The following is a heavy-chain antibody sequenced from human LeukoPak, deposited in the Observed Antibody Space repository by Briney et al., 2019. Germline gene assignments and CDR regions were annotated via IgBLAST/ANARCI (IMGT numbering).Heavy chain of an antibody. D-gene: IGHD4-17*01. CDR1: GFTFSSYG. V-gene: IGHV3-30*18. CDR3: AKDRYGDYALTGLKDY. Sequence: PGGSLRLSCAASGFTFSSYGMHWVRQAPGKGLEWVAVISYDGSNKYYADSVKGRFTISRDNSKNTLYLQMNSLRAEDTAVYYCAKDRYGDYALTGLKDYWGQGTLVTVSS. J-gene: IGHJ4*02. CDR2: ISYDGSNK.